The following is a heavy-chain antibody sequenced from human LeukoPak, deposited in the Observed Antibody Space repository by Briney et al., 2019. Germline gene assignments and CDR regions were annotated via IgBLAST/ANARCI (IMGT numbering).Heavy chain of an antibody. CDR2: ISSSGSSI. J-gene: IGHJ4*02. CDR3: AREYFSAWYDY. V-gene: IGHV3-48*03. CDR1: GFTFSSYE. D-gene: IGHD6-19*01. Sequence: SGGSLRLSCAASGFTFSSYEMNWVRQAPGKGLEWVSYISSSGSSIYYADSVKGRFTISRDNAKNSLYLQMNSLRAEDTAVYYCAREYFSAWYDYWGQGTLVTVSS.